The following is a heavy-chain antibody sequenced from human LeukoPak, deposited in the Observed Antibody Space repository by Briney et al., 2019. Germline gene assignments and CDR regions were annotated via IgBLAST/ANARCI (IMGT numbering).Heavy chain of an antibody. V-gene: IGHV1-3*01. CDR1: GYTFTSYA. Sequence: ASVTVSCKASGYTFTSYAMYWVRQAPGQRLEWMGWINAGNGNTKYSQKLQGRVTITRDTSASTAYMELSSLRSEDTAAYYCARGGGYQLLMYVGDYWGQGTLVTVSS. D-gene: IGHD2-2*01. CDR2: INAGNGNT. CDR3: ARGGGYQLLMYVGDY. J-gene: IGHJ4*02.